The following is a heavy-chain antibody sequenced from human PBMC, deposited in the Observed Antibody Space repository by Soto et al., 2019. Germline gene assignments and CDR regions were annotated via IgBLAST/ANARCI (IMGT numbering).Heavy chain of an antibody. CDR3: ATVGYSYGYIEDAFDI. D-gene: IGHD5-18*01. Sequence: ASVKVSCKVSGYTLTELSMHWVRQAPGKGLEWMGGFDPEDGETIYAQKFQGRVTMTEDTSTDTAYMELSSLRSEDTAVYYCATVGYSYGYIEDAFDIWGQGTMVTVSS. J-gene: IGHJ3*02. CDR1: GYTLTELS. CDR2: FDPEDGET. V-gene: IGHV1-24*01.